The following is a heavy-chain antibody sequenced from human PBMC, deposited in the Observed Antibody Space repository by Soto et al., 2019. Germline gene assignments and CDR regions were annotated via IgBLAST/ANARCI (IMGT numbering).Heavy chain of an antibody. J-gene: IGHJ4*02. Sequence: SETLSLTCTVSGGSVSSGSYYWSWIRQPPGKGLEWIGYIYYSGSTNYNPSLKSRVTISVDTSKNQFSLKLSSVTAADTAVYYCARWGIVVVPAALDYWGQGTLVTVSS. D-gene: IGHD2-2*01. V-gene: IGHV4-61*01. CDR3: ARWGIVVVPAALDY. CDR2: IYYSGST. CDR1: GGSVSSGSYY.